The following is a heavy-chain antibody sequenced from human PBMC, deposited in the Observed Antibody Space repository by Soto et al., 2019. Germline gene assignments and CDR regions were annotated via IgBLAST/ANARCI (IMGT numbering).Heavy chain of an antibody. V-gene: IGHV3-9*01. Sequence: EVQLVESGGGLVQPGRSLRLSCAASGFTFENFAMHWVRQVPGKGLEWVSGMSWNSGGIGYADFVKGRFTISRDNAKNSLFLEMNSLRSEDTALYYCAKDLGGWNDAGAGFDFWGPGILVTVSS. CDR1: GFTFENFA. CDR2: MSWNSGGI. J-gene: IGHJ4*02. CDR3: AKDLGGWNDAGAGFDF. D-gene: IGHD1-1*01.